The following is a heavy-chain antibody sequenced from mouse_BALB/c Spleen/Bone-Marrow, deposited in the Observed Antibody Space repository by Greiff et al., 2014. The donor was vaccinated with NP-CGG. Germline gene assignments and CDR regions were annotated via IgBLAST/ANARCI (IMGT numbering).Heavy chain of an antibody. V-gene: IGHV1-4*01. CDR1: CYTFSSYP. J-gene: IGHJ3*01. Sequence: QVPLKESWAELARPGAPGKMSRKASCYTFSSYPMQWIRKRPGQGLGWIGYIVPSSDYTNYNQNFKDKATLTADKSSSTAYMQLNSLTSEDFAVYYCAREARTGAWFAYWGQGTLVTVSA. CDR2: IVPSSDYT. D-gene: IGHD4-1*01. CDR3: AREARTGAWFAY.